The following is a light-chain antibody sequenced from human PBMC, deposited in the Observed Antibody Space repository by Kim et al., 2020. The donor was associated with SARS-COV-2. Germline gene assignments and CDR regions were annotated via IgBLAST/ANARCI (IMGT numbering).Light chain of an antibody. CDR1: QSVGQY. CDR2: DAS. CDR3: QQYSVYPHT. J-gene: IGKJ2*01. Sequence: SASIGDTITISCRASQSVGQYVAWFRQKPGKAPESLIYDASNLHTGVPSHFTGSGSVTSFTLTIAGLQPEDFGTYYCQQYSVYPHTFGQGTKLEIK. V-gene: IGKV1-16*02.